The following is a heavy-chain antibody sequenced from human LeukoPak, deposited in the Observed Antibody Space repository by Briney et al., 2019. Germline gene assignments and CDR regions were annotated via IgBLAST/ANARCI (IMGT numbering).Heavy chain of an antibody. D-gene: IGHD5-18*01. CDR3: ARDGYTAMVADY. CDR2: IIPILGIA. J-gene: IGHJ4*02. Sequence: ASVKVSCKASGGTFSSYAISWVRQSPGQGLEWMGRIIPILGIANYAQKFQGRVTITADKSTSTAYMELSSLRSEDTAVYYCARDGYTAMVADYWGQGTLVTVSS. V-gene: IGHV1-69*04. CDR1: GGTFSSYA.